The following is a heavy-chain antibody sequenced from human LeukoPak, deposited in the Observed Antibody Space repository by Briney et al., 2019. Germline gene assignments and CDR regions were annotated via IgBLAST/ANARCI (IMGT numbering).Heavy chain of an antibody. J-gene: IGHJ3*02. CDR3: ARGPYSYDSSGAFDI. CDR1: GYSISSGYY. Sequence: SETLSLTCTVSGYSISSGYYWGWIRQPPGKGLEWIGSIYHSGSTYYNPSLKSRVTISVDTSKNQFSLKLSSVTAADTAVYFCARGPYSYDSSGAFDIWGQGIMVTVSS. V-gene: IGHV4-38-2*02. D-gene: IGHD3-22*01. CDR2: IYHSGST.